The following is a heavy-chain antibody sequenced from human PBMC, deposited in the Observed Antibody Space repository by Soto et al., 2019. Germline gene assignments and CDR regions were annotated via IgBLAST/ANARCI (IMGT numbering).Heavy chain of an antibody. V-gene: IGHV1-18*01. D-gene: IGHD3-22*01. Sequence: QVQLVQSGAEVKKPGASVKVSCKASGYTFTRYGISWVRQAPGQELEWMGWISAYNGNTKYAQKLQCRVTMTTDTSTSTAYMELRSLRSDDTAVYYCARDAVDSSGYSHYYYYGMDVWGQGTTVTVSS. J-gene: IGHJ6*02. CDR1: GYTFTRYG. CDR2: ISAYNGNT. CDR3: ARDAVDSSGYSHYYYYGMDV.